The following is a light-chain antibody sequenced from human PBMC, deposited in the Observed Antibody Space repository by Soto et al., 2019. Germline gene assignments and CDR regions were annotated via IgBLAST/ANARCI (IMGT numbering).Light chain of an antibody. Sequence: DLQMTQSPSTLSASVGDRVSITCRASQSFNNKLAWYQQKPGKAPKLLICDVSDLQSGIPSRFSGSGSGTEFTLSISSLQPDDFATYYCQQMRTFGQGTKVEIK. CDR2: DVS. V-gene: IGKV1-5*01. CDR3: QQMRT. J-gene: IGKJ1*01. CDR1: QSFNNK.